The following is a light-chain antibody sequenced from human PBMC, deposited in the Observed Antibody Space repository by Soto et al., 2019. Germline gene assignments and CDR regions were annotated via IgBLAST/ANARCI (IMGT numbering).Light chain of an antibody. CDR1: RNLLYNAKNY. Sequence: DIVMTQAPDSLAASLGAIVTINCKSSRNLLYNAKNYVAWYQQRPGQAPQLLIYWASTRESEVPVRISGSGSVTDFRLTIRDLQAADAAVYYCQQFYTTPRTFGQGTRVEI. J-gene: IGKJ2*01. CDR3: QQFYTTPRT. V-gene: IGKV4-1*01. CDR2: WAS.